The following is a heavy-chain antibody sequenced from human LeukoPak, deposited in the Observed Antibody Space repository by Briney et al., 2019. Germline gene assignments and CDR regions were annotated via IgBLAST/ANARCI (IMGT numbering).Heavy chain of an antibody. CDR3: ANVGAFNI. CDR1: GFTVSSHY. J-gene: IGHJ3*02. CDR2: IYSGGAI. V-gene: IGHV3-66*01. Sequence: PGGSLRLSCAVSGFTVSSHYITWVRQAPGKGLEWVSLIYSGGAIYYADSVRGRFTLSRDNSKNTVYLQISSLRVEDTAMYYCANVGAFNIWGQGTMVTVSS.